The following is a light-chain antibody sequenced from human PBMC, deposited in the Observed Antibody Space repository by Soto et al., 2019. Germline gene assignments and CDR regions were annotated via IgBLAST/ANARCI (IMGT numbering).Light chain of an antibody. Sequence: QSALTQPPSASGSPGQSVTISCTGTSSDVGAYNYVSWYQQYPGKAPKLMIYEVNKRPSGVPDRFSGSKSVKTASLTVSGLQPEAEADYHCPSYAGSNIWVFGGGTKVTVL. J-gene: IGLJ3*02. CDR3: PSYAGSNIWV. V-gene: IGLV2-8*01. CDR1: SSDVGAYNY. CDR2: EVN.